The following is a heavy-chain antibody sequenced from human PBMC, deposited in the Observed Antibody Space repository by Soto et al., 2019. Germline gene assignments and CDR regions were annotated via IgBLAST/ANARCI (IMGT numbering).Heavy chain of an antibody. Sequence: QVQLQESGPGLVKPSETLSLTCTVSGGLIRSNNHYWGWVRQPPGKGLEWIGFVYYSGSSYYNPSFKSRVTLSVDMSTNQFSLKLTSVTAADTAVYYFALRPAYTTNWFATWGQGILFTASS. V-gene: IGHV4-39*01. J-gene: IGHJ5*02. CDR2: VYYSGSS. CDR1: GGLIRSNNHY. CDR3: ALRPAYTTNWFAT. D-gene: IGHD1-1*01.